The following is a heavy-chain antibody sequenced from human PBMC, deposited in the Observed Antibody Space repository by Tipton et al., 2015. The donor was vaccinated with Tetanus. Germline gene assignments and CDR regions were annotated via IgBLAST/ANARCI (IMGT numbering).Heavy chain of an antibody. Sequence: TLSLTCTVSGGSISTYHWNWIRQSPGKGLEWIGYVDYFGSTKINPSLKSRVAMSVDASKNQFSLNLNSVTAADTAVYYCARGRNWGTDYWGQGILVTVSS. CDR3: ARGRNWGTDY. J-gene: IGHJ4*02. D-gene: IGHD7-27*01. V-gene: IGHV4-59*12. CDR1: GGSISTYH. CDR2: VDYFGST.